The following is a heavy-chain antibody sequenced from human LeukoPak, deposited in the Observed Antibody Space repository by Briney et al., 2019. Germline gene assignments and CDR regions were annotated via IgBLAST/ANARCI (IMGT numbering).Heavy chain of an antibody. V-gene: IGHV3-33*01. Sequence: GGSLRLSCAASGFTFSSYGMHWVRQAPGKGLEWVAVIWYDGSNKYYADSVKGRFTISRDNSKNTLYLQMNSLRVEDTAVYYCARDLYSSGWFDYWGQGTLVTVSS. J-gene: IGHJ4*02. D-gene: IGHD6-19*01. CDR1: GFTFSSYG. CDR3: ARDLYSSGWFDY. CDR2: IWYDGSNK.